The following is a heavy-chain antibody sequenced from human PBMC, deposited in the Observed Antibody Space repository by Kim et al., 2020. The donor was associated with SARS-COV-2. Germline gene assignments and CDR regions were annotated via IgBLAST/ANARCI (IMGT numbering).Heavy chain of an antibody. Sequence: ASVKVSCKASGYTFTSFGIHWVRQAPGQWLEWMGYINAGNGKKKYSDNFQGRVTITRDTSANIVYMEVSSLRSEDTAVYYCARGVPAGLGWFDPWGQGT. D-gene: IGHD3-9*01. CDR3: ARGVPAGLGWFDP. V-gene: IGHV1-3*01. J-gene: IGHJ5*02. CDR2: INAGNGKK. CDR1: GYTFTSFG.